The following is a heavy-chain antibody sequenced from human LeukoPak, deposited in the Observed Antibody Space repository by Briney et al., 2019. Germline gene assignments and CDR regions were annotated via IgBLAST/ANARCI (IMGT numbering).Heavy chain of an antibody. CDR2: INWNGGST. D-gene: IGHD6-13*01. CDR3: ARSTQQQLAPDY. Sequence: GSLRLSCAASGFTFDDYGMSWVRQAPGKGLEWVSGINWNGGSTSYADSVKGRFTISRDNAKNSLYLQMNSLRAKDTALYYCARSTQQQLAPDYWGQGTLVTVSS. CDR1: GFTFDDYG. V-gene: IGHV3-20*04. J-gene: IGHJ4*02.